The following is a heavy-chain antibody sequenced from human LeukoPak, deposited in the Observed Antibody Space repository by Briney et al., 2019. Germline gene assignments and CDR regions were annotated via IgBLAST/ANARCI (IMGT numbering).Heavy chain of an antibody. CDR1: GYTFTGYY. D-gene: IGHD6-6*01. J-gene: IGHJ4*02. CDR2: INPNSGGT. Sequence: ASVKVSCKASGYTFTGYYMHWVRQAPGQGLEWMGWINPNSGGTNYAQKLQVRVTMNRDTSISTAYMELSRLRSDDTDVYYCARVYSSSSRYYFDYWGQGTLVTVSS. V-gene: IGHV1-2*02. CDR3: ARVYSSSSRYYFDY.